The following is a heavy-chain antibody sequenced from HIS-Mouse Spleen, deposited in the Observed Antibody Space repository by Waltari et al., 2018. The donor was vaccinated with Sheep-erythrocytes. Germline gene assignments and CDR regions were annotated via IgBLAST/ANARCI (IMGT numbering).Heavy chain of an antibody. CDR1: GFTFSSYW. CDR3: ARDTGTDAFDI. J-gene: IGHJ3*02. V-gene: IGHV3-74*01. D-gene: IGHD1-1*01. CDR2: INSDGGSP. Sequence: EVQLVESGGGLVQPGGSLRLSCAASGFTFSSYWMHWVRQAPGKGLVWVSRINSDGGSPSYADSVEGRFTISRDNAKNTLYLQMNSLRAEDTAVYYCARDTGTDAFDIWGQGTMVTVSS.